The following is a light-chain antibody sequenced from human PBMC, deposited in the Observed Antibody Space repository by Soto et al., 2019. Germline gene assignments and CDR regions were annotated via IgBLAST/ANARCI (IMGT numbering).Light chain of an antibody. Sequence: DVVLTQSPLSLPVTLGQPASISCRSSQGLVHSDGYTYLHWFQQRPGQSPRRLIYKVSNRDSGVPDRFSGSGSGTDFTLRFSRVEAEDVGVYYCMQGTHWPRTFGQGTNLEIK. CDR2: KVS. J-gene: IGKJ2*01. V-gene: IGKV2-30*02. CDR1: QGLVHSDGYTY. CDR3: MQGTHWPRT.